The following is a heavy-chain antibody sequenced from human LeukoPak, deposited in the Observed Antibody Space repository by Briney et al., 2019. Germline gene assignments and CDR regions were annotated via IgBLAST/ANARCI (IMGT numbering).Heavy chain of an antibody. CDR1: GFIFSSYW. D-gene: IGHD3-22*01. CDR2: INSDGSST. V-gene: IGHV3-74*01. Sequence: GGSLRLSCAASGFIFSSYWMHWIRQAPGRGLVWVSRINSDGSSTSYADSVKGRFTISRDNAKNTLYLQMNSLRAEDTAVYYCARVGYDSSGYSHFDYWGQGTLVTVSS. CDR3: ARVGYDSSGYSHFDY. J-gene: IGHJ4*02.